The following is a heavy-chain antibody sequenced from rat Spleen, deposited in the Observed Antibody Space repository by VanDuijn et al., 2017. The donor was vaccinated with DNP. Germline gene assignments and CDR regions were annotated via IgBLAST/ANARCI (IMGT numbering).Heavy chain of an antibody. D-gene: IGHD1-12*01. CDR2: IVHDGSRT. J-gene: IGHJ2*01. Sequence: EVQLVESDGGLVQPGRSLKVSCAASGFTFSDYNMAWVRQAPKKGLEWVATIVHDGSRTYYQDSVKGRFTISRNNVNSILYLQMDSLRSEDTATYCTTLNYYASLSEYFDYWGQGVMVTVSS. V-gene: IGHV5S10*01. CDR1: GFTFSDYN. CDR3: TLNYYASLSEYFDY.